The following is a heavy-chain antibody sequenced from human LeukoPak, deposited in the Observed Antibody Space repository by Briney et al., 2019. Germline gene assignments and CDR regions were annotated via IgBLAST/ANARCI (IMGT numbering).Heavy chain of an antibody. V-gene: IGHV1-18*01. D-gene: IGHD3-22*01. Sequence: ASVKVSCKASGYTFISYGINWVRQAPGQGLEWMGWISAYNGNTNYAQKFQGRVTMTTDTSTSTAYMELRSLRSDDTAVYYCASGGYYDSSGYSGEGAYWGQGTLVTVSS. J-gene: IGHJ4*02. CDR3: ASGGYYDSSGYSGEGAY. CDR1: GYTFISYG. CDR2: ISAYNGNT.